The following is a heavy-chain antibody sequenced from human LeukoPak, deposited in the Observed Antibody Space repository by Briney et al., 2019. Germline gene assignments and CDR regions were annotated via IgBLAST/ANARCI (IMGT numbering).Heavy chain of an antibody. Sequence: GGSLRLSCAASGFTFSSYGMHWVRQAPGKGLEWVAVIWYDGSNKYYADSVKGRFTISRDNSKNTLYLQMNSLRAEDTAVYYCARTGYRCSSPSCYGLYYYYYGMDVWGQGTTVTVSS. CDR3: ARTGYRCSSPSCYGLYYYYYGMDV. D-gene: IGHD2-2*01. CDR2: IWYDGSNK. J-gene: IGHJ6*02. CDR1: GFTFSSYG. V-gene: IGHV3-33*01.